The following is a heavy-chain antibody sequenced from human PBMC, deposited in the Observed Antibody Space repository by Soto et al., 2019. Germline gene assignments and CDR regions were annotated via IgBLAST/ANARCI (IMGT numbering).Heavy chain of an antibody. V-gene: IGHV4-59*01. J-gene: IGHJ4*02. D-gene: IGHD4-17*01. CDR3: ARVGDYWEGYFDY. Sequence: SETLSLTCTVSGGSISSYYWRWIRLPPGKGLEWIGYIYYSGSTNYNPSLKSRVTISVDTSKNQFSLKLSSVTAADTAVYYCARVGDYWEGYFDYWGQGTLVTVS. CDR2: IYYSGST. CDR1: GGSISSYY.